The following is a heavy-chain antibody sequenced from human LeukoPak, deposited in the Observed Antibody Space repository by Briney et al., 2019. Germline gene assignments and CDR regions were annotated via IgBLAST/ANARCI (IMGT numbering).Heavy chain of an antibody. CDR3: ARGSYGYIDY. V-gene: IGHV4-4*07. J-gene: IGHJ4*02. CDR2: FYASGTM. CDR1: GVSISHYY. Sequence: PSETLSLTCSVSGVSISHYYWTWIRQPAGKGLEWIRRFYASGTMIYNPSLKSRVAMSADTSKNQFSLMVTSVAASDTAVYYCARGSYGYIDYWGQGILVTVSS. D-gene: IGHD3-16*01.